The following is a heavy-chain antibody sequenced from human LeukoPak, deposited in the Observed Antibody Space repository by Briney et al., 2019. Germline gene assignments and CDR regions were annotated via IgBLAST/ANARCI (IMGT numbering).Heavy chain of an antibody. D-gene: IGHD2-21*02. Sequence: SSETLSLTCTVSGGSISSYYWSWIRQAPGKGLEWIGYIYYSGNTNYNPSLKSRVTISVDTSKNQFSLKLNSVTAADTAMYYCARLSSVTALDYWGQGTLVTVSS. V-gene: IGHV4-59*01. CDR1: GGSISSYY. CDR2: IYYSGNT. J-gene: IGHJ4*02. CDR3: ARLSSVTALDY.